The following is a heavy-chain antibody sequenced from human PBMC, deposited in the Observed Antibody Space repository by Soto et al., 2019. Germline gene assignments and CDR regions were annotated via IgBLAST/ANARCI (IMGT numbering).Heavy chain of an antibody. CDR1: GFTFSSYG. V-gene: IGHV3-30*03. D-gene: IGHD1-26*01. CDR2: ISYDGSNK. CDR3: ARPRLQSTYWYFDL. J-gene: IGHJ2*01. Sequence: GGSLRLSCAASGFTFSSYGMHWVRQAPGKGLEWVAVISYDGSNKYYADSVKGRFTISRDNSKNTLYLQMNSLRAEDTAVYYCARPRLQSTYWYFDLWGRVNLVTVSS.